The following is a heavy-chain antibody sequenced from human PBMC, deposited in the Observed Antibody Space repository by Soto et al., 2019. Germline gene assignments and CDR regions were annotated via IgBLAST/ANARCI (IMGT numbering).Heavy chain of an antibody. D-gene: IGHD6-13*01. CDR3: VRRHVSATGIDWFDP. CDR1: GYTFTSYG. CDR2: INAANGDT. J-gene: IGHJ5*02. V-gene: IGHV1-3*01. Sequence: ASVKVSCKASGYTFTSYGIHWVRQAPGQRLEWMGWINAANGDTKYSPKFQGRVTITRDKSASTAYMELSSLRSEDTAVDYCVRRHVSATGIDWFDPWGQGTLVTVSS.